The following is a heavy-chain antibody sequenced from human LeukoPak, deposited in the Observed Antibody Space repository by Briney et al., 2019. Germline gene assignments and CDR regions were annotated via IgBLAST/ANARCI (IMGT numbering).Heavy chain of an antibody. CDR3: AGYSSSWYKAFDI. J-gene: IGHJ3*02. CDR1: GGSISKHY. CDR2: IYSTGST. V-gene: IGHV4-59*11. Sequence: SETLSLTCVVSGGSISKHYWSWIRQPPGKGLEWIGYIYSTGSTSYNPSLKSRVTISVDTSKNQFSLKLSSVTAADTAVYYCAGYSSSWYKAFDIWGQGTMVTVSS. D-gene: IGHD6-13*01.